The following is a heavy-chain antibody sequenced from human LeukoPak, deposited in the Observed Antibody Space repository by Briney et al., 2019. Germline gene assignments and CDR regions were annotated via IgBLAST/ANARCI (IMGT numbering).Heavy chain of an antibody. V-gene: IGHV1-18*01. J-gene: IGHJ4*02. CDR1: GYTFSSYG. CDR3: ARTDILTGYPSDFDY. D-gene: IGHD3-9*01. CDR2: ISAYSGKT. Sequence: GASVKVSCETSGYTFSSYGISWVRQAPGQGLEWMGWISAYSGKTNYAQKVQGRVTMTTDTSTNTAYMELRSLRSDDTAVYYCARTDILTGYPSDFDYWGQGALVTVSS.